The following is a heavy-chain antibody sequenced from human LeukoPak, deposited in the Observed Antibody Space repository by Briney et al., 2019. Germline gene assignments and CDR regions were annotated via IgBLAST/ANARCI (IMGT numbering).Heavy chain of an antibody. V-gene: IGHV3-48*04. CDR1: GFTFSSYS. J-gene: IGHJ5*02. CDR2: ISSSSSTI. Sequence: GGSLRLSCAASGFTFSSYSMKWVRQAPGKGLEWVSYISSSSSTIYYADSVKGRFTISRDNAKNSLYLQMNSLRAEDTAVYYCARGYYYDSRDNWFDPWGQGTLVTVSS. D-gene: IGHD3-22*01. CDR3: ARGYYYDSRDNWFDP.